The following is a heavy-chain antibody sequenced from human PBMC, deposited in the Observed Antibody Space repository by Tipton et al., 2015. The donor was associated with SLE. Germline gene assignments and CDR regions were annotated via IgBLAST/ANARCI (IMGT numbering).Heavy chain of an antibody. Sequence: TLSLTCAVYGGSFSGYYWSWIRQPPGKGLEWIGEINHRGSTNYNPSLKSRVTISVDTSKNQFSLKLTYVTAADTAVYYCARVEGYYYDSSGPRDWGQGTLVTVSS. CDR1: GGSFSGYY. CDR2: INHRGST. CDR3: ARVEGYYYDSSGPRD. V-gene: IGHV4-34*01. D-gene: IGHD3-22*01. J-gene: IGHJ4*02.